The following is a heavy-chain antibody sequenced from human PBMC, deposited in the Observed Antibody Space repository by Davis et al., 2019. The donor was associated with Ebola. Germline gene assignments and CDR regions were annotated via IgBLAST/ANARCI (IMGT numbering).Heavy chain of an antibody. Sequence: ASVKVSCKASGYTFTAYYIHWLRQAPGQGLEWMGWINPNSGGTNYAQKFQGWVSMTRDTSINTAYMELSRLKFDDTAVYYCARAYCSGTNCYAAGVCDNWGQGTLVTVSS. CDR3: ARAYCSGTNCYAAGVCDN. CDR2: INPNSGGT. V-gene: IGHV1-2*04. D-gene: IGHD2-2*01. J-gene: IGHJ4*02. CDR1: GYTFTAYY.